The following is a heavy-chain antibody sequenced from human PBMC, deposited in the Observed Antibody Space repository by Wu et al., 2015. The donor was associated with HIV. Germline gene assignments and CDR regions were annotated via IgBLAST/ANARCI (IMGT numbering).Heavy chain of an antibody. Sequence: QLVQSGAEVKKPGASVKVSCKASGDTFTSYDINWVRQAPGQGLEWMGWMSPTTGNTGYAHRFQGRLTMTRNTSMSTAYMELSSLRSEDTAVYYCTRGRQYLANAFYYGLDVWGQGTTVTVSS. CDR1: GDTFTSYD. V-gene: IGHV1-8*01. CDR2: MSPTTGNT. J-gene: IGHJ6*02. D-gene: IGHD2-2*01. CDR3: TRGRQYLANAFYYGLDV.